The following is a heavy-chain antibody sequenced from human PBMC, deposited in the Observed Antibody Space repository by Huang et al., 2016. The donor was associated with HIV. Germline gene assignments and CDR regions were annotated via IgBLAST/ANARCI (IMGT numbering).Heavy chain of an antibody. CDR1: GFTFLDFW. Sequence: EVRFQESGGGQVQPGGSLKLSCVASGFTFLDFWMHWARQVPGEGGVGVARSKSDGTYIDYADSVRGRFVVSRNNARDILSLEMSSLRPEDTGVYFCAVGGRTASYFHFDPRGQGIPVIV. D-gene: IGHD3-9*01. V-gene: IGHV3-74*01. CDR2: SKSDGTYI. CDR3: AVGGRTASYFHFDP. J-gene: IGHJ5*02.